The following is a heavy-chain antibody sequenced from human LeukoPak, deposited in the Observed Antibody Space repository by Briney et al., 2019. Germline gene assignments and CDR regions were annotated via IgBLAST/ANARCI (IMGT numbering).Heavy chain of an antibody. CDR1: GFTFNTYT. V-gene: IGHV3-23*01. Sequence: GGSLRLSCAASGFTFNTYTMNWVRQAPGKGLEWVSAISGSGGDRYYADSVKGRFTISRDSSKNTVYLQMNSLRADDTAVYYCAKDRQRGNYFRNYYYYMDVWGKGTTVTVSS. CDR2: ISGSGGDR. CDR3: AKDRQRGNYFRNYYYYMDV. D-gene: IGHD1-26*01. J-gene: IGHJ6*03.